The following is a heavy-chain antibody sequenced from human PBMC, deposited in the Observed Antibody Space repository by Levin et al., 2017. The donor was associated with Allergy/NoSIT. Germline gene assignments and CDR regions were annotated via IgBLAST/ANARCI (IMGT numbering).Heavy chain of an antibody. CDR2: IRSKTDGGTT. D-gene: IGHD2-21*01. V-gene: IGHV3-15*01. CDR3: TTGGDYFGGY. Sequence: KGLELVGHIRSKTDGGTTDSAAPVKGRFTVSRDDSENTLYLQMTSLKTEDTAVYYCTTGGDYFGGYWGQGTLVTVSS. J-gene: IGHJ4*02.